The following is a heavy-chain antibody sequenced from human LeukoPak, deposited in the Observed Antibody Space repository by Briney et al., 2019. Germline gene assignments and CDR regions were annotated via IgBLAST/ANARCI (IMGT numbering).Heavy chain of an antibody. V-gene: IGHV3-53*01. Sequence: GGSLRLSCAASGFTVSSNYMSWVRQAPGKGLEWVSVIYSGGSTYYADSVKGRFTISRDNAKNSLYLQMNSLWAEDTAVYYCATPLDYYDSSGYHQGGDWGQGTLVTVSS. J-gene: IGHJ4*02. CDR2: IYSGGST. CDR1: GFTVSSNY. CDR3: ATPLDYYDSSGYHQGGD. D-gene: IGHD3-22*01.